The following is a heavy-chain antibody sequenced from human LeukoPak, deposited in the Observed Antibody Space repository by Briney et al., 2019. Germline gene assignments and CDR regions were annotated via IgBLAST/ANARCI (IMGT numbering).Heavy chain of an antibody. CDR1: GFTFSSSW. CDR3: ASGDVFNY. D-gene: IGHD4-17*01. CDR2: INQDGSVK. V-gene: IGHV3-7*01. Sequence: GGSLRLSCADSGFTFSSSWMTWVRQAPGKGLEWVANINQDGSVKHYVDSMKGRFTISRDNAKNSLFLQMNSLRAEDTAVYFCASGDVFNYWGQGALVTVSS. J-gene: IGHJ4*02.